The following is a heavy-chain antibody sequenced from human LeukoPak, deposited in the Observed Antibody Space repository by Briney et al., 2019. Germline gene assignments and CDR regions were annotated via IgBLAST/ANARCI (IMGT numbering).Heavy chain of an antibody. CDR2: IYYSGNT. V-gene: IGHV4-39*01. Sequence: PSETLSLTCTVSGGSISSSDYYWGWIRQPPGKGLEWIGSIYYSGNTYYNPSLKSRVTISVDTSENQFSMKLSSVTAADTAVYYCARPHRGYSYGFDYWGQGTLVTVSS. CDR3: ARPHRGYSYGFDY. CDR1: GGSISSSDYY. D-gene: IGHD5-18*01. J-gene: IGHJ4*02.